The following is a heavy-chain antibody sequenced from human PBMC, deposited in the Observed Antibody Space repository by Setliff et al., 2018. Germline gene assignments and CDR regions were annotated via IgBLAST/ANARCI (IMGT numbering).Heavy chain of an antibody. CDR3: ARGYYDSYARYYVVGDY. J-gene: IGHJ4*02. D-gene: IGHD3-22*01. CDR1: GYTFNNYA. V-gene: IGHV1-69*05. Sequence: SVKVSCKASGYTFNNYAISWVRQAPGQGLEWMGGIIPMFGTPAYAQKFQGRVTMTRDTSTSTVYMELSSLRTEDTAVYYCARGYYDSYARYYVVGDYWGQGTPVTVSS. CDR2: IIPMFGTP.